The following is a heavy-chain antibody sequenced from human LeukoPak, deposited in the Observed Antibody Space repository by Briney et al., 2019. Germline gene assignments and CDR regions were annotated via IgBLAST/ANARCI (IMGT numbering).Heavy chain of an antibody. J-gene: IGHJ4*02. CDR3: ARLAYGANYIDY. CDR2: ISAHNGNT. V-gene: IGHV1-18*01. CDR1: GYTFTNYD. Sequence: ASVKVSCKAPGYTFTNYDINWVRQAPGQGLEWMGWISAHNGNTNYAQKLQGRVTMTTDTSTSTAYMEMRSLRSDDTAVYYCARLAYGANYIDYWGQGTLVTVSS. D-gene: IGHD4-17*01.